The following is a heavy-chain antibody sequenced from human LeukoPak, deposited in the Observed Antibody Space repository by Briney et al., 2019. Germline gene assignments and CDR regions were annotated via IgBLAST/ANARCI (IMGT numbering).Heavy chain of an antibody. Sequence: GGSLRLSCAASGFTFSKYGINWVRQAPGNGLEWVAKMRQNGNKKHYVDSVKGRFTISRDNAKNSLYLQMSGLRAEDTTVYYCASDGYVSPFDYWGQGTPVTVSS. CDR1: GFTFSKYG. V-gene: IGHV3-7*03. CDR3: ASDGYVSPFDY. CDR2: MRQNGNKK. J-gene: IGHJ4*02. D-gene: IGHD3-22*01.